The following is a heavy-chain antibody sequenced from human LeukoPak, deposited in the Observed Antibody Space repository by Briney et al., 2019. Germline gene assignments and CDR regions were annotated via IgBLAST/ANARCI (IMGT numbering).Heavy chain of an antibody. D-gene: IGHD3-10*01. Sequence: GGSLRLSCAASGFTLSNYRTRSFRQSPREGLVWISCIKTDESESGYADSVNSRFTISRDNAKNTLYLQMNSLRVDYTAIYCCSKAVGDRGDHWGQGTLVTVSS. V-gene: IGHV3-74*01. CDR1: GFTLSNYR. J-gene: IGHJ4*02. CDR2: IKTDESES. CDR3: SKAVGDRGDH.